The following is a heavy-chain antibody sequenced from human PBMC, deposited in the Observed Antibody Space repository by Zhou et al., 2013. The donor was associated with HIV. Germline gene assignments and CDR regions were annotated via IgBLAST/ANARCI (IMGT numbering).Heavy chain of an antibody. CDR2: IIPIFGTA. J-gene: IGHJ4*02. V-gene: IGHV1-69*12. CDR3: ARPAQRGSQFSVDF. CDR1: GGTFNT. Sequence: QVQLLQSGAEVKKPGSSVKVSCQASGGTFNTISWVRQAPGQGFEWMGGIIPIFGTANYAQKFLGRLTLTADESKRTAYLELSGLTSEDTAVYYCARPAQRGSQFSVDFWGQGTLVTVSA.